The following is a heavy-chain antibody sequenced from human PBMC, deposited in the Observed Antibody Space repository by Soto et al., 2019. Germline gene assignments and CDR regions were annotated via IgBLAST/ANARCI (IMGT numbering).Heavy chain of an antibody. D-gene: IGHD5-18*01. CDR3: ARVVEEMGYSYEPIYYYYMDV. Sequence: SETLSLTCTVSGGSISSGGYYWSWIRQHPGKGLEWIGYIYYSGSTYYNPSLKSRVTISVDTSKNQFSLKLSSVTAADTAVYYCARVVEEMGYSYEPIYYYYMDVWGKGTTVTVSS. J-gene: IGHJ6*03. CDR1: GGSISSGGYY. V-gene: IGHV4-31*03. CDR2: IYYSGST.